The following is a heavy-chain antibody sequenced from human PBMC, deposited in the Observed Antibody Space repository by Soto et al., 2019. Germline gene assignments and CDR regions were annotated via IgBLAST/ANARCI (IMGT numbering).Heavy chain of an antibody. Sequence: PSETLSLTCTVSGGSISSYYWSWIRQPPGKGLEWIGYIYHSGSTNYNPSLKSRVTISVDTSKNQFSLKLSSVTAADTAVYYCARAYNWNYVNWFDPWGQGTLVTVSS. J-gene: IGHJ5*02. CDR1: GGSISSYY. D-gene: IGHD1-7*01. V-gene: IGHV4-59*12. CDR2: IYHSGST. CDR3: ARAYNWNYVNWFDP.